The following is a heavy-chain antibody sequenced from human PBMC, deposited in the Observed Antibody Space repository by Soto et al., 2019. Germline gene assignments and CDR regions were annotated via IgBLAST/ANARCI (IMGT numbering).Heavy chain of an antibody. J-gene: IGHJ6*03. V-gene: IGHV1-2*04. CDR3: ARGTCSSSSCYGGLYYYYYMDV. Sequence: QVQLVQSGAEVKKPGASVKVSCKASGYTFTGYYMHWVRQAPGQGLEWMGWINPNSGGTNYAQKFQGWVTMSSEAAISTAYMELSRLRSDDTAVYYCARGTCSSSSCYGGLYYYYYMDVWGKGTTVTVSS. D-gene: IGHD2-2*01. CDR2: INPNSGGT. CDR1: GYTFTGYY.